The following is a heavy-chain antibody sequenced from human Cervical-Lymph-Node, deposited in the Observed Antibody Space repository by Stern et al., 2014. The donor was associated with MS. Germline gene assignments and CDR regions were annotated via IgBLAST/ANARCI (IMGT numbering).Heavy chain of an antibody. J-gene: IGHJ4*02. CDR2: ISYDGNTK. CDR1: GFTFKSYA. Sequence: VQLVESGGGVVQPGRSLRVCCGTAGFTFKSYAMNWVRQAPGKGLEWVAVISYDGNTKYYADSVKGRFTISRDNSKNTLYLQMSSLRAEDTAVYYCVRERSSRGFDYWGQGSLVTVSS. D-gene: IGHD5/OR15-5a*01. CDR3: VRERSSRGFDY. V-gene: IGHV3-30-3*01.